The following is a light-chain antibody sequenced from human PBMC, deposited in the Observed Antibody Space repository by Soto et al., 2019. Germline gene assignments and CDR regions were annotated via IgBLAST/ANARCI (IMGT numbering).Light chain of an antibody. CDR3: ATWDDSLSGWV. J-gene: IGLJ3*02. Sequence: QPVLTQPPSASGTPGQRVTISCSGSSSNIGSNAVNWYQQLPGTAPKLVIYSKNQRPSGVPDRFSGSKSGTSASLAISGLQSEDEADYYCATWDDSLSGWVFGGGTKVTVL. CDR1: SSNIGSNA. V-gene: IGLV1-44*01. CDR2: SKN.